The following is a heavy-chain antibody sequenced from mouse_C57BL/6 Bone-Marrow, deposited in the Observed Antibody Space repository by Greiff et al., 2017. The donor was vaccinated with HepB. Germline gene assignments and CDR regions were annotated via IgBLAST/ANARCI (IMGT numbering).Heavy chain of an antibody. CDR3: ARGVLPQEDAMDY. CDR2: IYPGSGNT. V-gene: IGHV1-76*01. CDR1: GYTFTDYY. D-gene: IGHD1-1*01. Sequence: VQLQQSGAELVRPGASVKLSCKASGYTFTDYYINWVKQRPGQGLEWIARIYPGSGNTYYNEKFKGKATLTAEKSSSTAYMQLSSLTSEDSAVYFCARGVLPQEDAMDYWGQGTSVTVSS. J-gene: IGHJ4*01.